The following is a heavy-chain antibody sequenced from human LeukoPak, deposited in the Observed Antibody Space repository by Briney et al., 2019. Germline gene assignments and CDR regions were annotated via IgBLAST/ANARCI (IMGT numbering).Heavy chain of an antibody. Sequence: SETLSLTCTVSGGSISSTSYYWGWIRQPPGKGLEWIGSIYYSGSTYYNPSLKSRVTISIGTSKNQFSLKLNSVTAADTAVYYCARDTMVRGAHWGQGTLVTVSS. CDR2: IYYSGST. D-gene: IGHD3-10*01. CDR1: GGSISSTSYY. J-gene: IGHJ4*02. V-gene: IGHV4-39*07. CDR3: ARDTMVRGAH.